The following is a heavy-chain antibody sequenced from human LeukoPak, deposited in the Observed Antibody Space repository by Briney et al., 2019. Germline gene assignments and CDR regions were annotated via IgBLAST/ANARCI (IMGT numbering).Heavy chain of an antibody. CDR3: ARTTVTKNFVDY. CDR1: GGSISSSSYY. J-gene: IGHJ4*02. V-gene: IGHV4-39*01. Sequence: SETLSLTCTVSGGSISSSSYYWGWIRQPPGKGLEWIGSIYYRGSTYYNPSLKSRVTISVDTSKNQFSLKLSSVTAADTAVYYCARTTVTKNFVDYWGQGTLVTVSS. CDR2: IYYRGST. D-gene: IGHD4-17*01.